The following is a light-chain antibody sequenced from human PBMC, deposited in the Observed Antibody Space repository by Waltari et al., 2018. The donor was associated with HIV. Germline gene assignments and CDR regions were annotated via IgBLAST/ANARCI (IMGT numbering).Light chain of an antibody. CDR2: SNI. CDR1: SSNIGAGYA. V-gene: IGLV1-40*01. J-gene: IGLJ3*02. CDR3: QSHDRSLSGPWV. Sequence: QSVLTQPPSVSGAPGQTVTISCDGSSSNIGAGYAVHWFKQVPGTSPKLVIYSNINRPSGVPDRFSASKSGTSASLAITGLQAEDEAHYYCQSHDRSLSGPWVFGGGTKLTVL.